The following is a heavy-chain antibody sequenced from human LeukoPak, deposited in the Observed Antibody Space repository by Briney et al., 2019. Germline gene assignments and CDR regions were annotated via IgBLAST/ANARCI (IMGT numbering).Heavy chain of an antibody. CDR2: ISASCVST. Sequence: ISASCVSTYYADSVKGRFTISRDNSKNTLYLQMNSLRAEDTAVYYCAKKAGSGNNWFDLWGQGTLVTVSS. CDR3: AKKAGSGNNWFDL. D-gene: IGHD3-10*01. J-gene: IGHJ5*02. V-gene: IGHV3-23*01.